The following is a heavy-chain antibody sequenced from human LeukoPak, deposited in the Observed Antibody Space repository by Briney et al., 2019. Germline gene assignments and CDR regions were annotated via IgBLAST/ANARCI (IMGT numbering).Heavy chain of an antibody. Sequence: GGSLRLSCAASGFIFSSYGMNWVRQAPGKGLQWVSTIPSGGGTYYADSVKGRFTISRDNSKNTLYLQMNSLRAEDTAVYYCARDRGYCSSTSCYSYYYYYYMDVWGKGTTVTVSS. CDR1: GFIFSSYG. V-gene: IGHV3-66*02. CDR2: IPSGGGT. D-gene: IGHD2-2*01. J-gene: IGHJ6*03. CDR3: ARDRGYCSSTSCYSYYYYYYMDV.